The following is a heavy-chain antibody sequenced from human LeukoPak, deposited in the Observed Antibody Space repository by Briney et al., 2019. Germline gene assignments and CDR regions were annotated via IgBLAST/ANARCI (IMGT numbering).Heavy chain of an antibody. CDR2: IIPILDVA. CDR3: ASQYCSSGSCYSTYYFDY. V-gene: IGHV1-69*04. D-gene: IGHD2-15*01. J-gene: IGHJ4*02. CDR1: GGTFSSYA. Sequence: ASVKVSCKASGGTFSSYAISWVRQAPGRGLEWMGRIIPILDVANYAQKFQGRVTITADKSTSTAYMELSSLRSEDTAVYYCASQYCSSGSCYSTYYFDYWGQGTLVAVSS.